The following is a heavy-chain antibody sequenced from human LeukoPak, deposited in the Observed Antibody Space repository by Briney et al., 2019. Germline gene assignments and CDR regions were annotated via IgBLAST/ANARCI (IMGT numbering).Heavy chain of an antibody. CDR2: IIPIFCTA. CDR3: ARAVGGYYGSGSYSANWFDP. D-gene: IGHD3-10*01. CDR1: GGTFSSYA. V-gene: IGHV1-69*05. J-gene: IGHJ5*02. Sequence: SVKVSCKASGGTFSSYAISWVRQAPGQGLEWMGRIIPIFCTANYAQKFQGRVTITTDESTSTAYMELSSLRSEDTAVYYCARAVGGYYGSGSYSANWFDPWGQGTLVTVSS.